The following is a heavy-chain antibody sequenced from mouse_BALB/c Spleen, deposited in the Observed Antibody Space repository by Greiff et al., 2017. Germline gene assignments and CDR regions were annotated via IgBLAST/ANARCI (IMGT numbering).Heavy chain of an antibody. CDR3: ARAHYYGSSSLYYAMDY. CDR2: IWAGGST. D-gene: IGHD1-1*01. CDR1: GFSLTSYG. J-gene: IGHJ4*01. V-gene: IGHV2-9*02. Sequence: QVQLKESGPGLVAPSQSLSITCTVSGFSLTSYGVHWVRQPPGKGLEWLGVIWAGGSTNYNSALMSRLSISKDNSKSQVFLKMNSLQTDDTAMYYCARAHYYGSSSLYYAMDYWGQGTSVTVSS.